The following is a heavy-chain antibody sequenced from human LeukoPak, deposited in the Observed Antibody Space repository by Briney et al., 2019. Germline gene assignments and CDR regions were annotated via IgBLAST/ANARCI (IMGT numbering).Heavy chain of an antibody. CDR1: GFTFSSYG. Sequence: GRSLRLSCAASGFTFSSYGMHWVRQAPGKGLEWVAVIWYDGSNKYYADSVKGRFTISRDNSKNTLYLQMNSLRAEDTAVYYCARMYSSSSYGMDVWGQGTTVTVSS. V-gene: IGHV3-33*01. CDR2: IWYDGSNK. D-gene: IGHD6-6*01. CDR3: ARMYSSSSYGMDV. J-gene: IGHJ6*02.